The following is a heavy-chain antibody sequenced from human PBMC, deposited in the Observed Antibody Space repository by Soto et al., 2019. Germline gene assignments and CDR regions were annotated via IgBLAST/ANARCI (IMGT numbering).Heavy chain of an antibody. CDR2: INHSGST. CDR3: ARGLRYCSGGSCYSEGNYYYYYMDV. Sequence: PSETLSLTCAVYGGSFSGYYWSWIRQPPGKGLEWIGEINHSGSTNYNPSLKSRVTISVDTSKNQFSLKLCSVTAAGTAVYYCARGLRYCSGGSCYSEGNYYYYYMDVWGKGTTVTVS. J-gene: IGHJ6*03. CDR1: GGSFSGYY. V-gene: IGHV4-34*01. D-gene: IGHD2-15*01.